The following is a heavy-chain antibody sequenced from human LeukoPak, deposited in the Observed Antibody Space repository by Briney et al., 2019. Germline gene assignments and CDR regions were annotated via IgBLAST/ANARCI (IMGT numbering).Heavy chain of an antibody. D-gene: IGHD5-12*01. CDR3: ARVRSGYDLWDFDY. J-gene: IGHJ4*02. CDR2: FDPEDGET. V-gene: IGHV1-24*01. CDR1: GYTLNELS. Sequence: ASVKVSCKVSGYTLNELSMHWVRQAPGKGLEWMGGFDPEDGETIYAQKFQGRVTMTEDTSTDTAYMELSSLRSDDTAVYYCARVRSGYDLWDFDYWGQGTLVTVSS.